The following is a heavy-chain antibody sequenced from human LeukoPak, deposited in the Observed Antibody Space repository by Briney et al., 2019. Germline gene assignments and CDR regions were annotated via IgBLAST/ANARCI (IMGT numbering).Heavy chain of an antibody. CDR3: ALDGYGLNWFDP. V-gene: IGHV4-59*01. D-gene: IGHD5-18*01. CDR2: IYYSGST. J-gene: IGHJ5*02. Sequence: SETLSLTCTVSGGSISSYYWSWIRQPPGKGLEWIGYIYYSGSTNYNPSLKSRVTISVDTSKDQFSLKLSSVTAADTAVYYCALDGYGLNWFDPWGQGTLVTVSS. CDR1: GGSISSYY.